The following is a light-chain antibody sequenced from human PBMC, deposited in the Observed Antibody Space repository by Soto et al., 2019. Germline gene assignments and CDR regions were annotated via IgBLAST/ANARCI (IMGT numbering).Light chain of an antibody. J-gene: IGKJ1*01. Sequence: EIVMTQSPATLSVSPGERATLSCWASQSVRTSVAWYQQRPGQTPRLLIYDVSTGATGIPARFSGRRSGTEFTLTISSLQSEDFAVYYCQRYNNWPRTFGQGTKVDIK. CDR2: DVS. CDR1: QSVRTS. V-gene: IGKV3-15*01. CDR3: QRYNNWPRT.